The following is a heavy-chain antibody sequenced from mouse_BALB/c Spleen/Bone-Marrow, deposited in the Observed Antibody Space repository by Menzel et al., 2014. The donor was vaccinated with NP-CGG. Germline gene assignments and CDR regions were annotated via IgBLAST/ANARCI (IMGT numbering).Heavy chain of an antibody. J-gene: IGHJ4*01. CDR2: IDPANGNT. V-gene: IGHV14-3*02. CDR3: ARWLLPYGLDY. Sequence: EVKLVEPGAELVKPGASVKLSCTASGFNIKDTYMHWVKQRPEQGLEWIGRIDPANGNTKYDPKFQGKATITADTSSNTAYLQLSSLTSEDTAVYYCARWLLPYGLDYWGQGTSVTVSS. D-gene: IGHD2-3*01. CDR1: GFNIKDTY.